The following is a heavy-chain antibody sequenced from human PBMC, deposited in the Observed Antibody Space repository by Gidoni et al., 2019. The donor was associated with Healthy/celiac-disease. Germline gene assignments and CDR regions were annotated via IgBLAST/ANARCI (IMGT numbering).Heavy chain of an antibody. CDR3: ARDLRWDEDGYNLGDAFDI. V-gene: IGHV1-18*04. J-gene: IGHJ3*02. Sequence: QVPLVQSGAEVKKPGASVKVSCKASGYTFTSYGISWVRQAPGQGLEWMGWISAYNGNTNYAQKLQGRVTMTTDTSTSTAYMELRSLRSDDTAVYYCARDLRWDEDGYNLGDAFDIWGQGTMVTVSS. D-gene: IGHD5-12*01. CDR2: ISAYNGNT. CDR1: GYTFTSYG.